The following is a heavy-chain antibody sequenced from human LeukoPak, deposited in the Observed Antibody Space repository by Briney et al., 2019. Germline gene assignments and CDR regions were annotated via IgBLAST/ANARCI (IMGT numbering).Heavy chain of an antibody. CDR3: ARDDTTVTTLRNYYYMDV. D-gene: IGHD4-17*01. CDR1: GGSLSSHF. CDR2: IYSSGST. V-gene: IGHV4-4*07. J-gene: IGHJ6*03. Sequence: PSETLSLTCNVSGGSLSSHFWRWIRQPAGKGLEWIGHIYSSGSTIYNPSLKSRVTISVDKSKNQFSLKLSSVTAADTAVYYCARDDTTVTTLRNYYYMDVWGKGTTVTVSS.